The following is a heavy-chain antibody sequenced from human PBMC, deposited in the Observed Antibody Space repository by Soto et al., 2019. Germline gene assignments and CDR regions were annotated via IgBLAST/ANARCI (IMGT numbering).Heavy chain of an antibody. V-gene: IGHV3-49*03. J-gene: IGHJ6*02. CDR2: IRSKAYGGTT. CDR1: GFTFGDYA. CDR3: TRDPSSIVGATHYYYGMDV. D-gene: IGHD1-26*01. Sequence: GGSLRLSCTASGFTFGDYAMSWFRQAPGKGLEWVGFIRSKAYGGTTEYAASVKGRFTISRDDSKSIAYLQMNSLKTEDTAVYYCTRDPSSIVGATHYYYGMDVWGQGTTVTVSS.